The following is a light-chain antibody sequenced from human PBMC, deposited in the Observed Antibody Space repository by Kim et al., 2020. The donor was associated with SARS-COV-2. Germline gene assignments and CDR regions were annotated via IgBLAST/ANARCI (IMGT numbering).Light chain of an antibody. Sequence: DIQMTQSPSSLSASVGDRVTITCRASQGISNYLAWYQQKSGKVPKLLIYGASTLQSGVPSRFSGSGSGTDFTLTISSLQAEDVATYYCQKYNSAPFTFGQGTRLVIK. CDR3: QKYNSAPFT. V-gene: IGKV1-27*01. J-gene: IGKJ5*01. CDR1: QGISNY. CDR2: GAS.